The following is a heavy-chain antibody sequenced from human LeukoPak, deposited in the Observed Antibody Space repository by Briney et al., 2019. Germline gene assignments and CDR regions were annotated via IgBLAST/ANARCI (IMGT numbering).Heavy chain of an antibody. CDR1: GFTFSSYW. J-gene: IGHJ3*02. V-gene: IGHV3-7*01. CDR2: IKEDGSEK. CDR3: AKDLGRYFDWLPNRDAFDI. D-gene: IGHD3-9*01. Sequence: PGGSLRLSCAASGFTFSSYWMSWIRQAPGKGLEWVANIKEDGSEKYYVDSVKGRFTISRDNAKNSLYLQMNSLRAEDTAVYYCAKDLGRYFDWLPNRDAFDIWGQGTMVTVSS.